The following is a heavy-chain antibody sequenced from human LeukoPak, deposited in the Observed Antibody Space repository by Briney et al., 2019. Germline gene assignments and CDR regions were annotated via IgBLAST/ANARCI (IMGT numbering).Heavy chain of an antibody. Sequence: GGSLRLSCATSGFTFSSNWMSWVRHAPGRGLDWVANIKPDGSAEYYAASVKGRFTISRDNSKNTLYVQVNSLGTEDTAAYYCAKGSYYDSSGSFYFDYWGQGTLVTVSS. J-gene: IGHJ4*02. CDR1: GFTFSSNW. CDR3: AKGSYYDSSGSFYFDY. V-gene: IGHV3-7*03. CDR2: IKPDGSAE. D-gene: IGHD3-22*01.